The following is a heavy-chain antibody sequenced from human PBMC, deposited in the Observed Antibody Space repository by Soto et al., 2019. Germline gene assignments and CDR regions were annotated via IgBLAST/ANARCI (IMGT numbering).Heavy chain of an antibody. Sequence: SQTLSLTCAISGDSVSSNSAAWNWIRQSPSRGLEWLGRTYYRSKWYNDYAVSVKSRITITPDTSKNQFSLQLNSVTPEDTAVYYCARAQMDHPAAADLDSWGQGTLVTVSS. V-gene: IGHV6-1*01. CDR1: GDSVSSNSAA. CDR3: ARAQMDHPAAADLDS. J-gene: IGHJ4*02. CDR2: TYYRSKWYN. D-gene: IGHD6-13*01.